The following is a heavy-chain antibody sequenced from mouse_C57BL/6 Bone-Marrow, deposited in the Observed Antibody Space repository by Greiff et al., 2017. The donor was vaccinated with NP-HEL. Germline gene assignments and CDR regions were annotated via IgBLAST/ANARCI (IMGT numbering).Heavy chain of an antibody. Sequence: QVQLQQPGAELVMPGASVKLSCKASGYTFTSYWMHWVKQRPGQGLEWIGEIDPSDSYTNYTQKFKGKSTLTVDNSSSTAYMQLSSLTSEDSAVDYCARRGWLLRYFDVWGTGTTVTVSA. CDR1: GYTFTSYW. D-gene: IGHD2-3*01. J-gene: IGHJ1*03. V-gene: IGHV1-69*01. CDR3: ARRGWLLRYFDV. CDR2: IDPSDSYT.